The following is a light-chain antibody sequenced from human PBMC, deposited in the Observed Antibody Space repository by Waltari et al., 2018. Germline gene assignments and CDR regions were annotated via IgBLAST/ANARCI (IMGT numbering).Light chain of an antibody. CDR1: QGLFFGARGKNY. J-gene: IGKJ5*01. V-gene: IGKV4-1*01. CDR3: QQYSSSPIT. Sequence: IALTQSPDPRALFLGERATIDCGSRQGLFFGARGKNYFAWYQQKPGQPPKVLVYWASTREAGVPERISGSGSGAHFTLTVDSLQAEDVAVYYCQQYSSSPITFGQGTRLEI. CDR2: WAS.